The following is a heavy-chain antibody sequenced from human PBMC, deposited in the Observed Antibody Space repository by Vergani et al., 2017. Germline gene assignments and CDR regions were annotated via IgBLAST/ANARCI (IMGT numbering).Heavy chain of an antibody. CDR2: INPSGGST. CDR3: GTLADFYVLGIRLLDL. CDR1: GYTFTSYY. Sequence: QVQLVQSGAEVKKPGASVKVSCKASGYTFTSYYMHWVRQAPGQGLEWMGIINPSGGSTSYAQKFQGRVTMTRDTSTSTVYMELSSLRSEDTAVYYCGTLADFYVLGIRLLDLWAKGILVTVSS. D-gene: IGHD3-10*01. V-gene: IGHV1-46*01. J-gene: IGHJ5*02.